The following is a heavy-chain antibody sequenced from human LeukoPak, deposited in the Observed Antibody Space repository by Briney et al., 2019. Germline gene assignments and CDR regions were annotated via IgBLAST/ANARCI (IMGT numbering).Heavy chain of an antibody. Sequence: ASVKVSCKASGGTFSSYTISWVRQAPGQGLEWMGRIIPILGIANYAQKFQGRVTITADKSTSTAYMELSSLGSEDTAVYYCAYCTNGVCYRGGVYGMDVWGQGTTVTVSS. J-gene: IGHJ6*02. D-gene: IGHD2-8*01. V-gene: IGHV1-69*02. CDR3: AYCTNGVCYRGGVYGMDV. CDR2: IIPILGIA. CDR1: GGTFSSYT.